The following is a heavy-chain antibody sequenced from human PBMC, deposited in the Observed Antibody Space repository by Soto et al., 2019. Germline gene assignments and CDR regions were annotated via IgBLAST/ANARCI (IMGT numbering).Heavy chain of an antibody. CDR3: ARDPDYGDYWADFFDT. Sequence: QVQLVQSGAEVKKPGASVKVSCKTSGYTFAAYYIHWIRQAPGQGLEWMGWINPTSGGTVYAHNFKDRVAMARDTSISTAYMEWKRLHSAETAVYYCARDPDYGDYWADFFDTWGQGDPVTVSS. J-gene: IGHJ5*02. V-gene: IGHV1-2*02. CDR2: INPTSGGT. D-gene: IGHD4-17*01. CDR1: GYTFAAYY.